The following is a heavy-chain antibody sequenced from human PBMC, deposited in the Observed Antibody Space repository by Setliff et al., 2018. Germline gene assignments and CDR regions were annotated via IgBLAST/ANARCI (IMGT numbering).Heavy chain of an antibody. J-gene: IGHJ6*02. V-gene: IGHV3-7*01. CDR1: GFTFSRYW. D-gene: IGHD3-10*01. Sequence: PGGSLRLSCAASGFTFSRYWMSWVRQAPGKGLEWVANIKQDGSEKYYVDSVKGRLTISRDNAKNSLYLQMNSLRAEDTAVYYCARDHVYGSQYYYYYYGMDVWGQGTTVTVSS. CDR2: IKQDGSEK. CDR3: ARDHVYGSQYYYYYYGMDV.